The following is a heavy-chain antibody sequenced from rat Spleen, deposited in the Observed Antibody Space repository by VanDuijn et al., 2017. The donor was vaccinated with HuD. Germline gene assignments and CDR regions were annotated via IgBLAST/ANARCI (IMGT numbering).Heavy chain of an antibody. CDR3: ARRGYDGSYQIPYWYIDF. V-gene: IGHV5S23*01. Sequence: EVQLVESGGGLVQPGRSLRLSCAASGFSFSNYDMAWVRQAPTKGLEWVASITTSGGTTYYRDSVKGRFTVSRDNAKSTLYLLMDSLRSEDTATYHCARRGYDGSYQIPYWYIDFWGPGTMVTVSS. J-gene: IGHJ1*01. CDR1: GFSFSNYD. CDR2: ITTSGGTT. D-gene: IGHD1-12*02.